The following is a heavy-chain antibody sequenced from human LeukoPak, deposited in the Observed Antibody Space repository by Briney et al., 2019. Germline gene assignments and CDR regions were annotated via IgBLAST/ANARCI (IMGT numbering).Heavy chain of an antibody. J-gene: IGHJ4*02. CDR2: ISYGGSNK. Sequence: GGSLRLSCAASGFTFSSYAMPWVRQAPGKGLEWVAVISYGGSNKYYADSVKGRFTISRDNSKNTLYLQMNSLRAEDTAVYYCARDPAFGGVISGYFDYWGQGTLVTVSS. V-gene: IGHV3-30-3*01. CDR1: GFTFSSYA. D-gene: IGHD3-16*02. CDR3: ARDPAFGGVISGYFDY.